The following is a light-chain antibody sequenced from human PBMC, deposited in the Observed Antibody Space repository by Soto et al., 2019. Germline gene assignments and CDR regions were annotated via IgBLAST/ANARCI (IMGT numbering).Light chain of an antibody. CDR3: GTWDSSLSEV. J-gene: IGLJ1*01. CDR1: SSNIGNNY. CDR2: DNN. Sequence: QSVLTQPPSVSAAPGQKVTISCSGSSSNIGNNYVSWYQQLPGTAPKLLIYDNNKRPSGIPDRFSGSKSGTSATLGITGLQTGDEADYYCGTWDSSLSEVFGTGTRSPS. V-gene: IGLV1-51*01.